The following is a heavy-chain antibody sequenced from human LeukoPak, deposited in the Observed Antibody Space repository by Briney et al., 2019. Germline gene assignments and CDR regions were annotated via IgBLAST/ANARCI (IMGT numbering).Heavy chain of an antibody. CDR1: GFTFSSYW. Sequence: GGSLRLSCGASGFTFSSYWMSWVRQAPGKGLEWVANIKQDGREKYYVDSVKGRFTISRDNAKNSLYLQMNSLRGEDTAVYYCARRSYGAYYWGQGTLVTVSS. D-gene: IGHD4-17*01. V-gene: IGHV3-7*01. CDR3: ARRSYGAYY. J-gene: IGHJ4*02. CDR2: IKQDGREK.